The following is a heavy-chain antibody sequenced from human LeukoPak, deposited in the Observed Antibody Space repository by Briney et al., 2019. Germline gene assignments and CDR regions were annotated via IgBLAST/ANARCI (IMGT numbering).Heavy chain of an antibody. Sequence: GGSLRLSCAASGFTFSSYWKSGVRQAPGKGLEWVANIKQDGSEKYYVDSGRGRFPLSRDNAKNSLYLQMNRLSAEDTAVYYCARESSGWYPTSYYFDYWGQGTLVTVSS. CDR1: GFTFSSYW. V-gene: IGHV3-7*01. CDR3: ARESSGWYPTSYYFDY. CDR2: IKQDGSEK. D-gene: IGHD6-19*01. J-gene: IGHJ4*02.